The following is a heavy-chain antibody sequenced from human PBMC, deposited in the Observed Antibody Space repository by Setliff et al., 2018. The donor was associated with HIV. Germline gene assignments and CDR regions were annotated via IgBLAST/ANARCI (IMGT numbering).Heavy chain of an antibody. Sequence: ASVKVSCKASGYTFTNYAMHWVRQAPGQRLEWMGWINAGNGNTKYSQEFQGRVTITSDTSASTAYLELSSLKSEDMAVYYCARVKTGDPLYFDNWGQGTLVTVSS. CDR2: INAGNGNT. D-gene: IGHD7-27*01. CDR3: ARVKTGDPLYFDN. V-gene: IGHV1-3*03. CDR1: GYTFTNYA. J-gene: IGHJ4*02.